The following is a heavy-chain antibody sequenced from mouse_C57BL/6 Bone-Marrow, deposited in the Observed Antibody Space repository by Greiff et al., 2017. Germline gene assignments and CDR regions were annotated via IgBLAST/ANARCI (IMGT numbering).Heavy chain of an antibody. CDR2: VYPYNGGT. D-gene: IGHD2-3*01. CDR3: ASEYDGSFAY. CDR1: GFTFTDYY. Sequence: VQLQQSGPVLVKPGPSVKISCKASGFTFTDYYMHWVQQSHGKSLEWIGLVYPYNGGTSYNQKFKGKATLTVDTSSSTAYMELNSLTSEDSAVXFCASEYDGSFAYWGQGTLVTVSA. J-gene: IGHJ3*01. V-gene: IGHV1-36*01.